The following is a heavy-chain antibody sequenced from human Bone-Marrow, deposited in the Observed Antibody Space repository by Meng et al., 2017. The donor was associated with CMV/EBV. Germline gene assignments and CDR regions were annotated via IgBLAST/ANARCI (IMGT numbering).Heavy chain of an antibody. CDR1: GFTFSSYA. Sequence: GGSLRLSCAASGFTFSSYAMHWVRQAPGKGLEWVAVISYDGSNKYYADSVKGRFTISRDNSKNTLYLQMNSLRSEDTAVYYCATETGGGSQKGVAGFDYWGQGTRVTVSS. D-gene: IGHD6-19*01. V-gene: IGHV3-30-3*01. J-gene: IGHJ4*02. CDR3: ATETGGGSQKGVAGFDY. CDR2: ISYDGSNK.